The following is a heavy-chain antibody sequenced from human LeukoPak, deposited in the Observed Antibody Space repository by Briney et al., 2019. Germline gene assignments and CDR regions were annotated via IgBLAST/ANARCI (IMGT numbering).Heavy chain of an antibody. CDR3: ARVSLRFLDYDY. J-gene: IGHJ4*02. CDR2: INSDGSST. Sequence: GGSLRLSCAASGFTFSSYWMQWVRQAPGKGLVWVSRINSDGSSTSYADSVKGRFTISRDNAKNTLYLQMNSLRAEDTAVYYCARVSLRFLDYDYWGQGTLVTVSS. CDR1: GFTFSSYW. V-gene: IGHV3-74*01. D-gene: IGHD3-3*01.